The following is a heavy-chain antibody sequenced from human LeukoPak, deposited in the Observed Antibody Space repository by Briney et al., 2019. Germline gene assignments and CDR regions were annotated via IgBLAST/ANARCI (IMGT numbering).Heavy chain of an antibody. Sequence: SETLSLTCTVSGGSISSYYWSWIWQPPGKGLEWIGYIYTSGSTNYNPSLKSRVTITVDTSKNQFSLKLSSVTAADTAVYYCARRRYDFWSGYPLHYYYYYMDVWGKGTTVTVSS. J-gene: IGHJ6*03. V-gene: IGHV4-4*09. CDR3: ARRRYDFWSGYPLHYYYYYMDV. D-gene: IGHD3-3*01. CDR2: IYTSGST. CDR1: GGSISSYY.